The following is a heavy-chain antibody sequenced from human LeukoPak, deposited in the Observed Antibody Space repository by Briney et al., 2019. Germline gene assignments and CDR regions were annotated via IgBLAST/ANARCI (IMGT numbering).Heavy chain of an antibody. J-gene: IGHJ4*02. D-gene: IGHD5-18*01. CDR2: ISWNSGSI. V-gene: IGHV3-9*01. CDR1: GFTFDDYA. Sequence: GGSLRLSCAASGFTFDDYAMLWVRQAPGKGLEWVSGISWNSGSIGYADSVKGRFTISRDNAKNSLYLQMNSLRAEDTALYYCAKEKISGYSYGNFDYWGQGTLVTVSS. CDR3: AKEKISGYSYGNFDY.